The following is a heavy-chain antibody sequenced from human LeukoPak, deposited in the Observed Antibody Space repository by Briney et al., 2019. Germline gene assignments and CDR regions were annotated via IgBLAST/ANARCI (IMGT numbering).Heavy chain of an antibody. CDR3: ARVKGWNSSGWYGFDY. D-gene: IGHD6-19*01. CDR1: GGSISSYY. V-gene: IGHV4-59*01. Sequence: SETLSLTCTVSGGSISSYYWSWIRQPPGKGLEWIGYIYYSGSTNYNPSLKSRVTISIDTSKNQFSLKLSSVTAADTAVYYCARVKGWNSSGWYGFDYWGQGTLVTVSS. CDR2: IYYSGST. J-gene: IGHJ4*02.